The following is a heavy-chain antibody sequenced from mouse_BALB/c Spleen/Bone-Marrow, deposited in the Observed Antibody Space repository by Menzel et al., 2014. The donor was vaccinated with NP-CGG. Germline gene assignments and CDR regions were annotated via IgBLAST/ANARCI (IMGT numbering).Heavy chain of an antibody. CDR2: ISYSGST. V-gene: IGHV3-2*02. D-gene: IGHD3-1*01. CDR1: GYSITSDYA. Sequence: VQLQQSGPGLVKPSQSLSLTCTVTGYSITSDYAWNWIRQFPGNKLEWMGYISYSGSTSYNPSLKSRISITRDTSKNQFFLQLNSVTTEDTATYYCAREARATWAWFAYWGQGTLVTVSA. CDR3: AREARATWAWFAY. J-gene: IGHJ3*01.